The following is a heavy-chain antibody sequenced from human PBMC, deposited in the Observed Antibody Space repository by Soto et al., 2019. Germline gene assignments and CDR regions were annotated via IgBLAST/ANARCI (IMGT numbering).Heavy chain of an antibody. V-gene: IGHV1-58*01. J-gene: IGHJ4*02. CDR1: GFTFTSSA. CDR3: AADRDIVLMYY. CDR2: IVVGSGNT. Sequence: SVKVSCKACGFTFTSSAVQWVRQARGQRLEWIGWIVVGSGNTNYAQKFQERVTITRDMSTSTAYMELSSLRSEDTAVYYCAADRDIVLMYYWGQGTLVTVSS. D-gene: IGHD2-8*01.